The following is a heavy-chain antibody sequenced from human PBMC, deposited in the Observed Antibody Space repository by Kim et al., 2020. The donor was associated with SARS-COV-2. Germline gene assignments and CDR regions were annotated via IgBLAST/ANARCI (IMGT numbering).Heavy chain of an antibody. J-gene: IGHJ4*01. Sequence: SETLSLTCTVSGGAISSGAHFWSWLRQHPGKGLEWIGYVFTSGSTYYNPSLKSRAAISVDTSKNRFSLEMTSVTAADMAVYYCARTEKVRGVHFYFDYWG. CDR1: GGAISSGAHF. CDR3: ARTEKVRGVHFYFDY. D-gene: IGHD3-10*01. CDR2: VFTSGST. V-gene: IGHV4-31*03.